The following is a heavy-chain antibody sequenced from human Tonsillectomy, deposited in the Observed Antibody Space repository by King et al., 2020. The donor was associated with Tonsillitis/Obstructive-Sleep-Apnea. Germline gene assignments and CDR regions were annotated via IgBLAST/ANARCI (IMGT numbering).Heavy chain of an antibody. CDR3: TADKGWGSWSYYYYYYMDV. V-gene: IGHV3-15*01. CDR1: GFTFSNAW. Sequence: VQLVESGGGLVKPGGSLRLSCAASGFTFSNAWMSWVRQAPGKGLEWVGRIKSTTDGGTTDYAAPVKARFTISRDDSKKTLYLQMSSLKTEDGGVYYCTADKGWGSWSYYYYYYMDVWGKGTTVTVSS. CDR2: IKSTTDGGTT. D-gene: IGHD6-13*01. J-gene: IGHJ6*03.